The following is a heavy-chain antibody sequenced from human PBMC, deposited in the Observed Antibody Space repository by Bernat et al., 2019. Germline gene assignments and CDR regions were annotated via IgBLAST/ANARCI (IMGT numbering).Heavy chain of an antibody. J-gene: IGHJ3*02. CDR3: AGNDCLEKGDFDI. Sequence: QLQLQESGPGLVKPSETLSLTCTVSGGSISSSSYYWGWIRQPPGKGLEWIGCIYYSGSTYYNPSLKSRVTISVDTSKNQFSLKLSSVTAADTAVYYCAGNDCLEKGDFDIWGQGTLVSVSS. CDR2: IYYSGST. CDR1: GGSISSSSYY. V-gene: IGHV4-39*01. D-gene: IGHD2-21*02.